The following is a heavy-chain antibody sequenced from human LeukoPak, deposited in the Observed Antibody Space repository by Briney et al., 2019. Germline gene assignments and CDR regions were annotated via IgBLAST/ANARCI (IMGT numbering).Heavy chain of an antibody. D-gene: IGHD5-18*01. J-gene: IGHJ4*02. CDR1: GLTFRRYG. CDR3: ARSAPRGDTAPDY. CDR2: IKQDGSEK. Sequence: PGGSLRLSCAASGLTFRRYGMHWVRQTPGKGLEWVANIKQDGSEKYYVDSVKGRFTISRDNAKNSLYLQMNSLRAEDTAVYYCARSAPRGDTAPDYWGQGTLVTVSS. V-gene: IGHV3-7*01.